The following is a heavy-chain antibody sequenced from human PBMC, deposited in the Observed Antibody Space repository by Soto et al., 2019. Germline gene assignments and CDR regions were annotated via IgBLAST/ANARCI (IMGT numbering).Heavy chain of an antibody. CDR3: ARRGIGAAHGMDV. CDR2: IYYSGST. Sequence: TLSLTCTVSGGSISSSSYYWGWIRQPPGRGLEWIGSIYYSGSTYYNPSLKSRVTISVDTSKNQFSLKLSSVTAADTAVYYCARRGIGAAHGMDVWGQGTTVTVSS. D-gene: IGHD6-13*01. CDR1: GGSISSSSYY. J-gene: IGHJ6*02. V-gene: IGHV4-39*01.